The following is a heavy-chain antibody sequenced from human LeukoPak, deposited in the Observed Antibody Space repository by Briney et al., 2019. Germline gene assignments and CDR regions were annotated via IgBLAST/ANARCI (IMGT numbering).Heavy chain of an antibody. CDR1: GFTFSRYW. V-gene: IGHV3-7*01. J-gene: IGHJ3*02. CDR2: IKQDGIET. D-gene: IGHD4-11*01. Sequence: GGSLRLSCEASGFTFSRYWMTWVRQAPGKELEWVANIKQDGIETYYVDSVKGRFTISRDNAKSSLYLQLNSLSAEDTAVYFCARDPGPTTAAWGAFDIWGQGTVVTVSS. CDR3: ARDPGPTTAAWGAFDI.